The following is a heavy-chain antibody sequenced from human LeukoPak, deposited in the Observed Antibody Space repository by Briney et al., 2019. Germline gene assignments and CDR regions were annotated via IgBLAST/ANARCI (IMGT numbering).Heavy chain of an antibody. J-gene: IGHJ6*02. V-gene: IGHV4-34*01. D-gene: IGHD3-10*01. Sequence: SETLSLTCAVYGGSFSGYYWSWLRQPPGKGLEWIGEINHSGSTNYNPSLKSRVTISVDTSKNQFSLKLSSVTAADTAVYYCARDRGRNRGYYYGMDVWGQGTTVTVSS. CDR3: ARDRGRNRGYYYGMDV. CDR1: GGSFSGYY. CDR2: INHSGST.